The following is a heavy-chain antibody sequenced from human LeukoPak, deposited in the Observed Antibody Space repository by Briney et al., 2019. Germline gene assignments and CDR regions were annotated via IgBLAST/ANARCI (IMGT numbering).Heavy chain of an antibody. CDR3: IGYSSGWSSSFDY. CDR2: IRSKAYGGTT. D-gene: IGHD6-19*01. CDR1: GFTFGDYA. Sequence: GGSLRLSCTASGFTFGDYAMSWVRQAPGKGLEWVGFIRSKAYGGTTEYAASVKGRFTISRDDSKSIAYPQMNSLKTEDTAVYYCIGYSSGWSSSFDYWGQGTLVTVS. J-gene: IGHJ4*02. V-gene: IGHV3-49*04.